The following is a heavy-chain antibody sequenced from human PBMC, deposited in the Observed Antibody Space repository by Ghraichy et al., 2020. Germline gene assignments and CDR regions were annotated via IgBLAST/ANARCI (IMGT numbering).Heavy chain of an antibody. J-gene: IGHJ6*02. V-gene: IGHV1-24*01. CDR2: FDPEDGET. CDR1: GYTLTELS. D-gene: IGHD3-22*01. Sequence: ASVKVSCKVSGYTLTELSMHWVRQAPGKGLEWMGGFDPEDGETIYAQKFQGRVTMTEDTSTDTAYMELSSLRSEDTAVYYCATGEGGYYDPRAAEYYYYGMDVWGQGTTVTVSS. CDR3: ATGEGGYYDPRAAEYYYYGMDV.